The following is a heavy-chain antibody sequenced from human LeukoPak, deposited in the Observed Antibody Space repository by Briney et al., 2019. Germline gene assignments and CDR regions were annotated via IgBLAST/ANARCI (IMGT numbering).Heavy chain of an antibody. J-gene: IGHJ4*02. V-gene: IGHV3-21*01. CDR3: ARDRGYDILTGYHPGAFDY. CDR2: ISSSSSYI. D-gene: IGHD3-9*01. Sequence: PGGSLRLSCAASGFTFSAYSMNWVRQAPGKGLEWVSSISSSSSYIYYADSVKGRFTISRDNAKNSLYLQMNSLRAEDTAVYYCARDRGYDILTGYHPGAFDYWGQGTLVTVSS. CDR1: GFTFSAYS.